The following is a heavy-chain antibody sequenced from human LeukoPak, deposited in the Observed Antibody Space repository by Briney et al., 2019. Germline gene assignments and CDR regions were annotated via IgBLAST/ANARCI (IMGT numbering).Heavy chain of an antibody. J-gene: IGHJ4*02. Sequence: TGGSLRLSCAASGFTFSSYWMSWVRQAPGKGLEWEANIKEDGRQKYYVDSVKDRFTISRDNAKNSLYLQMNSLRAEDTALYYCLRDYQGYWGQGTLVTVSS. V-gene: IGHV3-7*01. CDR2: IKEDGRQK. CDR1: GFTFSSYW. D-gene: IGHD6-13*01. CDR3: LRDYQGY.